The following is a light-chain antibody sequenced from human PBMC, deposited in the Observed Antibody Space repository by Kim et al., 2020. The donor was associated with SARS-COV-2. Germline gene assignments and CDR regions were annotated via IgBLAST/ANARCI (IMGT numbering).Light chain of an antibody. CDR2: VNSDGSH. CDR1: SGHSSYA. CDR3: QTWGTGIVV. V-gene: IGLV4-69*01. J-gene: IGLJ3*02. Sequence: QPVLTQSPSASASLGASVKVTCTLSSGHSSYAIAWHQQQPEKGPRYLMKVNSDGSHIKGDGIPDRFSGSSSGAERYLTISSLQSEDEADYYCQTWGTGIVVFGGGTQLTVL.